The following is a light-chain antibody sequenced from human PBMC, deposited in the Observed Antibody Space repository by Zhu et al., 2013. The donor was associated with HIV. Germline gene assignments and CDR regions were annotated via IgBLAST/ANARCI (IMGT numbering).Light chain of an antibody. V-gene: IGKV1-9*01. CDR2: AAS. Sequence: DIQLTQSPSFLSASVGDRVTITCRASQDIGKYLAWYQQRPGRAPNLLVYAASTTQSGVPGRFGGRGSGTEFTLTIDSLQPEDFATYYCQQSYSTLGVLTFGGGTKVEI. CDR1: QDIGKY. J-gene: IGKJ4*01. CDR3: QQSYSTLGVLT.